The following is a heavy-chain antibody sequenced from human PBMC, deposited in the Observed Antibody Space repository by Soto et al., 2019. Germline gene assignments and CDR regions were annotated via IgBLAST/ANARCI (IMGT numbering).Heavy chain of an antibody. V-gene: IGHV3-23*01. D-gene: IGHD6-19*01. J-gene: IGHJ1*01. CDR2: ISGSGDST. CDR3: AKGVPGIAVAGTGYFQH. Sequence: EVPLLESGEGLVQPGGSLRLSCAASGFTFSSYAMSWVRQAPGKGLEWVSGISGSGDSTYYADSVKGRFTISRDNSKNTLYLQMNSLRAEDTAVYYCAKGVPGIAVAGTGYFQHWGQGTLVTVSS. CDR1: GFTFSSYA.